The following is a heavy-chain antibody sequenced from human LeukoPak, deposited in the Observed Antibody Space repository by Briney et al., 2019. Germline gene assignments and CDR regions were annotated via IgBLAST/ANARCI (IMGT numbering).Heavy chain of an antibody. CDR1: GYTFTGYY. J-gene: IGHJ6*02. CDR3: ARDPGIAVAGYYYGMDV. CDR2: INPNSGGT. D-gene: IGHD6-19*01. Sequence: ASVKVSCKASGYTFTGYYMHWVRQAPGQGLEWMGWINPNSGGTNYAQKFQGRVTITRDTSISTAYMELSRLRSDDTAVYYCARDPGIAVAGYYYGMDVWGQGTTVTVSS. V-gene: IGHV1-2*02.